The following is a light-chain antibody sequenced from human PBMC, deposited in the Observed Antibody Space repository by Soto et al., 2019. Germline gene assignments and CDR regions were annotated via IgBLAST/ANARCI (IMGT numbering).Light chain of an antibody. CDR1: QSVSSSY. J-gene: IGKJ4*01. CDR3: KQYGSSRLT. CDR2: GAS. Sequence: EIVLTQSPGTLSLSPGERATLSCRASQSVSSSYFAWYQQKPGQAPRLLIYGASTRATGIPDRFSGSGSGTDFTLTISRLEPEDFAVYYCKQYGSSRLTFGGGTKVDIK. V-gene: IGKV3-20*01.